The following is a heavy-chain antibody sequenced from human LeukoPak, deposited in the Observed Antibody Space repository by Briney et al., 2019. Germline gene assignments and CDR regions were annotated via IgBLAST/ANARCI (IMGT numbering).Heavy chain of an antibody. Sequence: PGGSLRLSCAASGFTFSSYAMSWVRKAQGKGLEWASAISGSGGSTYYADSVKGRFTISRDNSKNTLYLQMNSLRAEDTAVYYCAKGSCSSTSCYYYYMDVWGKGTTVTVSS. CDR3: AKGSCSSTSCYYYYMDV. D-gene: IGHD2-2*01. CDR2: ISGSGGST. CDR1: GFTFSSYA. V-gene: IGHV3-23*01. J-gene: IGHJ6*03.